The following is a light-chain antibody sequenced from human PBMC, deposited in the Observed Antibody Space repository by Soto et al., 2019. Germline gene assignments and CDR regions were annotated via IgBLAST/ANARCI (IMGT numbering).Light chain of an antibody. CDR2: GAS. V-gene: IGKV3-15*01. Sequence: IVLTQSPATLPVSPGGLANTSYRASQSISDTLAWYQKKPGQAPRLIIHGASTRAPGSPARFSGSGSGTDCTLTISSLQSEDVAVYYCQQYNNWPWTFVQGTKVDIK. CDR3: QQYNNWPWT. CDR1: QSISDT. J-gene: IGKJ1*01.